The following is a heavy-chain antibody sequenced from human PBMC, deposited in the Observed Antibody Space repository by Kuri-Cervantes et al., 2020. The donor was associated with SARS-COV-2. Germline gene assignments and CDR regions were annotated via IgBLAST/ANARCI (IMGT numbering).Heavy chain of an antibody. Sequence: ASVKVSCKASGYTFTGYYMHWVRQAPGQGLEWMGWINPNSGGTNYAQKFQGRVTMTRDTSISTAYMALSRLRSDDTAVYYCARGITFGGVIVIGMGSDYMDVWGKGNTVNVSS. CDR1: GYTFTGYY. J-gene: IGHJ6*03. V-gene: IGHV1-2*02. CDR2: INPNSGGT. D-gene: IGHD3-16*02. CDR3: ARGITFGGVIVIGMGSDYMDV.